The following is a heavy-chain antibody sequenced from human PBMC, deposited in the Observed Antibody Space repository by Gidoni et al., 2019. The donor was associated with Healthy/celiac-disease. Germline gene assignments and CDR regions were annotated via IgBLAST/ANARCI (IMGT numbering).Heavy chain of an antibody. CDR2: VSGSGGTT. Sequence: EEQLLESWGGLVQPGGSRRLSCAASGFTFNNYAMSWVRQAPGKGLAWVSTVSGSGGTTYYADSVKGRFTISRDNSKNTLYMQRNSLRAEDTALYYCTKNAPRPATLTDFWGQGTLVTVSS. J-gene: IGHJ4*02. V-gene: IGHV3-23*01. CDR3: TKNAPRPATLTDF. CDR1: GFTFNNYA. D-gene: IGHD4-4*01.